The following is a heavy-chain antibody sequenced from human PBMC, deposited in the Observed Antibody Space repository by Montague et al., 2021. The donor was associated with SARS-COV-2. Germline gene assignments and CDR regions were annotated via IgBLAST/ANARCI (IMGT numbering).Heavy chain of an antibody. V-gene: IGHV4-61*01. J-gene: IGHJ4*02. D-gene: IGHD3-9*01. CDR2: IYDSDTT. Sequence: SETLSLTCTVSGGSVISDTYFWSWIRQPPGKGLEWIAYIYDSDTTNNNPSFWSRVSMSSDRSKNQFSLKLTSVTPADTAVYYCARAANILSGFYNHPFEYWGQGILGTGSS. CDR3: ARAANILSGFYNHPFEY. CDR1: GGSVISDTYF.